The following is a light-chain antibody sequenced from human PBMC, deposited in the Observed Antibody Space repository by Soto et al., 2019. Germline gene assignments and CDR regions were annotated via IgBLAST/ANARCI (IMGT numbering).Light chain of an antibody. CDR2: GAS. CDR1: QRVSSNY. J-gene: IGKJ2*01. Sequence: EIVLTQSPGTLSLSPGDRATLSCRASQRVSSNYLAWYQQRPGQAPRLLIYGASSRATGIPDRFSGSGSGTDFTLTINRLEPEDFAVYYCRQYGSSLYTFGQGTKVDIK. V-gene: IGKV3-20*01. CDR3: RQYGSSLYT.